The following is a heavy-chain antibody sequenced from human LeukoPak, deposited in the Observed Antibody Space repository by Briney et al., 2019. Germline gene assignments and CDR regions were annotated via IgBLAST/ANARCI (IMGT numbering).Heavy chain of an antibody. CDR2: INPSGGST. CDR1: GYTFTSYY. V-gene: IGHV1-46*01. Sequence: ASVKVSCKASGYTFTSYYMHWVRQAPGQGLEWMGIINPSGGSTSYAQKFQGRVTMTRDTSTSTVYMELSSLRSEDTAVYYCARRSKISYGFYYYYYMDVWGKGSTVTISS. D-gene: IGHD5-18*01. CDR3: ARRSKISYGFYYYYYMDV. J-gene: IGHJ6*03.